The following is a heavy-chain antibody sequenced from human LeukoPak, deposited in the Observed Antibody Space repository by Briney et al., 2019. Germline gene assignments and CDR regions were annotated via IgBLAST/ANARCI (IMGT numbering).Heavy chain of an antibody. Sequence: GGSLRLSCAASGFTFSSYWMSWVRQAPGKGREWVANIKQDGSEKYYVDSVKGRFTISRDNAKNSLYLRMNSLRAEDTAVYYCARAGRPGLLWFGELYYWGQGTLVTVSS. J-gene: IGHJ4*02. CDR3: ARAGRPGLLWFGELYY. D-gene: IGHD3-10*01. CDR1: GFTFSSYW. V-gene: IGHV3-7*01. CDR2: IKQDGSEK.